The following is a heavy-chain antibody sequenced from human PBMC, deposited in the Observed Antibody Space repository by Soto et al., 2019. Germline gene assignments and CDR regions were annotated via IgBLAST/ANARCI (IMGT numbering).Heavy chain of an antibody. Sequence: GGSLRLSCAASGFTFSSYWMSWVRQAPGKGLEWVANIKQDGSEKYYVDSVKGRFTISRDNAKNSLYLQMNSLRAEDTAVYYCARDMQPGPLAAFDIWGQGTMVTVSS. V-gene: IGHV3-7*01. CDR2: IKQDGSEK. CDR1: GFTFSSYW. J-gene: IGHJ3*02. CDR3: ARDMQPGPLAAFDI. D-gene: IGHD2-2*01.